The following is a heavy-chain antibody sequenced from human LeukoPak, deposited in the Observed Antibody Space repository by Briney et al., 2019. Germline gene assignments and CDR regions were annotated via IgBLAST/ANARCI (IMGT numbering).Heavy chain of an antibody. CDR3: AREYSSGWYPSFDAFDI. CDR2: FSGSGGST. CDR1: GFTFSSYA. V-gene: IGHV3-23*01. Sequence: GGSLRLSCAASGFTFSSYAMSWVRQAPGKGLEWVSTFSGSGGSTHYADSVKGRFTISRDNSKNTLYLQMNSLRAEDTAVYYCAREYSSGWYPSFDAFDIWGQGTVVTVSS. D-gene: IGHD6-19*01. J-gene: IGHJ3*02.